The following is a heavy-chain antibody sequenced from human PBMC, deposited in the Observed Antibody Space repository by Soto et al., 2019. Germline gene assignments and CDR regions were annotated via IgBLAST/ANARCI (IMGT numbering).Heavy chain of an antibody. CDR2: IETDGSRT. D-gene: IGHD6-6*01. V-gene: IGHV3-74*01. Sequence: EVQLVESGGGLVQPGGSLRLSCAASGFTFSTYWMHWVRQAPGKGPVWVSRIETDGSRTTYADSVKGRFTISRDNAKNMMYLQMNSLRAEDTAVYYCVRDRPHNWFDPWGQGTLVTVSS. CDR1: GFTFSTYW. J-gene: IGHJ5*02. CDR3: VRDRPHNWFDP.